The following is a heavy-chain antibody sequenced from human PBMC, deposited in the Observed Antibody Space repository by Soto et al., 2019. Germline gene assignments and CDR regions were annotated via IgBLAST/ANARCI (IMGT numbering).Heavy chain of an antibody. J-gene: IGHJ2*01. CDR2: ISSSSSYI. D-gene: IGHD1-1*01. CDR1: GFTFSSYS. Sequence: DVQLVESGGGLVKPGGSLRLSCAASGFTFSSYSMNWVRQAPGKGLEWVSSISSSSSYIYYADSVKGRFTISRDNAKNSLYLQMNSLRAEDTAVYYCARDAGLSKSPGWYFDLWGRGTLVTVSS. CDR3: ARDAGLSKSPGWYFDL. V-gene: IGHV3-21*01.